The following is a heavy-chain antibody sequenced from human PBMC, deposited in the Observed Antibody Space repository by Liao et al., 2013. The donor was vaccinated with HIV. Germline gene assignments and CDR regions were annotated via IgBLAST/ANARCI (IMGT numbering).Heavy chain of an antibody. CDR1: GGSITSYF. CDR3: ARDVVNWFDP. J-gene: IGHJ5*02. V-gene: IGHV4-59*12. CDR2: VSYTGTT. D-gene: IGHD2-15*01. Sequence: QVHLQESGPGLVKPSETLSLTCTVSGGSITSYFWSWIRQPPGKGLEWLGYVSYTGTTNYDPSLKSRVTISLDTSKHQFSLRLSSVTATDTAVYYCARDVVNWFDPWGQGTLVTVSS.